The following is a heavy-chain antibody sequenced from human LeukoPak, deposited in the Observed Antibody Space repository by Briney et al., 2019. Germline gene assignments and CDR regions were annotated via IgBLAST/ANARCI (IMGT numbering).Heavy chain of an antibody. V-gene: IGHV4-59*01. CDR1: GGSISSYY. Sequence: SETLSLTCTVSGGSISSYYWSWIRQPPGKGLEWIGYIYYSGSTNYNPSLKSRVTISVDTSRNQFSLKLSSVTAADTAVYYCAREPRDGYNLFDYWGQGTLVTVSS. CDR3: AREPRDGYNLFDY. CDR2: IYYSGST. J-gene: IGHJ4*02. D-gene: IGHD5-24*01.